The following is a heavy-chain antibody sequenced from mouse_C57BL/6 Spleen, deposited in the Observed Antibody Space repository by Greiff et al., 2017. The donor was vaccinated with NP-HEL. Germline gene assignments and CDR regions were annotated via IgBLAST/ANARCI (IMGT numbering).Heavy chain of an antibody. V-gene: IGHV1-26*01. Sequence: EVQLQQSGPELVKPGASVKISCKASGYPFTDYYMNWVTQSHGKSLEWIGDINPTNGGPSYNQQFTATATLTVNKSSRTAYMELRSLTSEDSAVYYCARPSMPHYYGSSSSYWYFDVWGTGTTVTVSS. CDR1: GYPFTDYY. D-gene: IGHD1-1*01. J-gene: IGHJ1*03. CDR3: ARPSMPHYYGSSSSYWYFDV. CDR2: INPTNGGP.